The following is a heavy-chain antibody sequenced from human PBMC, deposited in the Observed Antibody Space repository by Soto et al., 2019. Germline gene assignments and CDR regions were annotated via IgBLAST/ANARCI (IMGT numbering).Heavy chain of an antibody. Sequence: QVQLQESGPGLVKPSETLSLTCTVSGGSISSYYWSWIRQPAGKGLEWIGRIYTSGRTNYNPSLKSRVTMAVDTSKNQFSLKLSSVTAADTAVYYCAKSIAARPGGWFDPWVQGTLVTVSS. V-gene: IGHV4-4*07. D-gene: IGHD6-6*01. CDR2: IYTSGRT. CDR1: GGSISSYY. CDR3: AKSIAARPGGWFDP. J-gene: IGHJ5*02.